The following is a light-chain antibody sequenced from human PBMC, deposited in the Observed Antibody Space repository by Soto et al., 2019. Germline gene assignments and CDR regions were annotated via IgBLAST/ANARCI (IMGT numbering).Light chain of an antibody. CDR2: GAS. J-gene: IGKJ4*01. Sequence: EIVLTQSPGTLSLSPGERATLSCRASQSVSSSYLAWYQQKPGQAPRLLISGASSRATGIPDRFSGSGSGTDFTLINSRLEPKYFAVYYCQQYGSSALTFGGGTTVEIK. CDR1: QSVSSSY. V-gene: IGKV3-20*01. CDR3: QQYGSSALT.